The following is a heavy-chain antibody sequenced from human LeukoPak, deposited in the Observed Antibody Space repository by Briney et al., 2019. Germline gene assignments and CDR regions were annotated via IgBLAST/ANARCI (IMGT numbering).Heavy chain of an antibody. CDR3: ARPMGGATGTTGYFDY. CDR1: GFTFSSYW. V-gene: IGHV3-7*01. D-gene: IGHD1-1*01. CDR2: IRQDGSEK. J-gene: IGHJ4*02. Sequence: GGSLRLSCAASGFTFSSYWMSRVRQAPGKGLEWVANIRQDGSEKYYVDSVKGRFTISRDNAKNSLYLQMNSLRAEDTAVYYCARPMGGATGTTGYFDYWGQGTLVTVSS.